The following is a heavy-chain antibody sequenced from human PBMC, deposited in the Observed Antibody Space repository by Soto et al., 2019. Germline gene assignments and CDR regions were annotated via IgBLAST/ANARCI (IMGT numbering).Heavy chain of an antibody. Sequence: PSXTLSLTCTVSGGSITSSSYYWCWIRQPPGKGLEWIGSIYYSGSTYYNPSLKSRVTISVDTSKNQFSLKLSSVTAADTAVYYCMLGGGWKDFDYWGQGTLVTVSS. CDR1: GGSITSSSYY. V-gene: IGHV4-39*01. CDR3: MLGGGWKDFDY. CDR2: IYYSGST. D-gene: IGHD2-21*01. J-gene: IGHJ4*02.